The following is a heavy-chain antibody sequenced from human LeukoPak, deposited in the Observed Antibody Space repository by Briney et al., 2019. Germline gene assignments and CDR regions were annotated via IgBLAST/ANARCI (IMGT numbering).Heavy chain of an antibody. CDR1: GFTFDAFG. D-gene: IGHD7-27*01. V-gene: IGHV3-20*04. CDR3: ARVWAWGSGNYFDN. J-gene: IGHJ4*02. Sequence: GRSLRLSCAASGFTFDAFGMPWDSQAPGKGLEWASAIRGDAGSTGYADSVKGRFTISRDNAKNSLYLQMDSLRVEDTALYYCARVWAWGSGNYFDNWGQGTLVTVSS. CDR2: IRGDAGST.